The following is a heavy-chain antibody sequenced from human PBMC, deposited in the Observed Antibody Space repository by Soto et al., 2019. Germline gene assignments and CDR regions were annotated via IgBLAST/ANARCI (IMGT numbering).Heavy chain of an antibody. CDR3: AKVLDSSSSFPFDY. D-gene: IGHD3-22*01. V-gene: IGHV5-51*01. CDR1: GYNFASYW. J-gene: IGHJ4*02. CDR2: IYPGDSDI. Sequence: PGESLKISCKTSGYNFASYWIGWVRQMPGKGLEWMGVIYPGDSDIRYSPSFQGQVTISADKSIGTAYLQWSSLKASDTAMYYCAKVLDSSSSFPFDYWGQGTLVTVSS.